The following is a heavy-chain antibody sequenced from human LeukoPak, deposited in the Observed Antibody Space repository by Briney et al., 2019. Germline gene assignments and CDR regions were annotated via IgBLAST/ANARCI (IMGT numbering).Heavy chain of an antibody. V-gene: IGHV2-70*11. CDR3: ARIRPYCGSTAIVGNWFDP. CDR1: GFSLSTSGMC. D-gene: IGHD2-2*01. J-gene: IGHJ5*02. Sequence: SGPALVKPTQTLTLTCTFSGFSLSTSGMCVSWIRQPPGKALEWLARIDWDDDKYYSTSLKTRLTISKDTSKNQVVLTMTNMDPVDTATYYCARIRPYCGSTAIVGNWFDPWGQGTLVTVSS. CDR2: IDWDDDK.